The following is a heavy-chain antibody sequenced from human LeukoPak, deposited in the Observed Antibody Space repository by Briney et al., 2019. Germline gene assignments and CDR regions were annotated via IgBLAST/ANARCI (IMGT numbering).Heavy chain of an antibody. J-gene: IGHJ6*03. CDR1: GFTFSSYA. CDR3: AKEASSWYCCVYMDV. CDR2: ISGSGGGT. D-gene: IGHD6-13*01. V-gene: IGHV3-23*01. Sequence: GGSRRSCCAASGFTFSSYAMSWVRQAPGKGLEWVSAISGSGGGTYYADSVKGRFTISRDNSKNTLYLQMNSLRAEDTAVYYCAKEASSWYCCVYMDVWGKRTTVTVSS.